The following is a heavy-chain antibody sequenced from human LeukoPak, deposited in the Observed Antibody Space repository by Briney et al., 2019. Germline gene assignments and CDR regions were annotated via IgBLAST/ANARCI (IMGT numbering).Heavy chain of an antibody. V-gene: IGHV7-4-1*02. CDR1: GYTFTSYS. Sequence: ASVKVSCKASGYTFTSYSINWVRQAPGQGLEWMGWINTNTGHPTYAQGFTGRFVFSLDTSVSTAYLQISSLKAGDTAVYYCASPSSGWSIDAFDIWGQGTMVTVSS. D-gene: IGHD6-19*01. CDR2: INTNTGHP. J-gene: IGHJ3*02. CDR3: ASPSSGWSIDAFDI.